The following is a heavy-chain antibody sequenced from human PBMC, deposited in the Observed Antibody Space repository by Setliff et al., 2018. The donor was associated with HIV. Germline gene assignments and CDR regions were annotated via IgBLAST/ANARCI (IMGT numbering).Heavy chain of an antibody. V-gene: IGHV4-39*07. Sequence: SSETLSLTCTVSGDSFSSNSNHWGWIRQPPGKGLEWIGNIKYGGTTYYNPSLKSRVSISIDTSKSQFSLKLTSVTAADTAVYFCARDPHYFGTSGYYSWFYFDYWGHGTLVTVPQ. CDR2: IKYGGTT. D-gene: IGHD3-22*01. CDR1: GDSFSSNSNH. CDR3: ARDPHYFGTSGYYSWFYFDY. J-gene: IGHJ4*01.